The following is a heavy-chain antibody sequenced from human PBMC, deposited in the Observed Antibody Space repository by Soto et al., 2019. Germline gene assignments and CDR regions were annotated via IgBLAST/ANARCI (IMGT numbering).Heavy chain of an antibody. D-gene: IGHD6-19*01. CDR2: IDPKSGAT. V-gene: IGHV1-2*04. Sequence: QVHLVQSGAEVKSPGASVKVSCKASGYAFTVRYLHWVRQAPGQGLEWMGAIDPKSGATNYAQKFQDWVTMTRDTSISTAYMELSRRKFDDTAVYYCARVTVAGTMSIYGLDIWGQGTTVTDSS. CDR3: ARVTVAGTMSIYGLDI. CDR1: GYAFTVRY. J-gene: IGHJ6*02.